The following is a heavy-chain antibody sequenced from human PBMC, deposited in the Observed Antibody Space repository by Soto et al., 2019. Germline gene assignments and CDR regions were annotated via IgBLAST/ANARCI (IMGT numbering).Heavy chain of an antibody. D-gene: IGHD2-21*02. Sequence: PGGSLRLSFAASGFTFSSHWMSWVRQAPGKGLEWVANIRYDGRNKYYADSVKGRFTISRDNAKNSLYLQLNSLRAEDTAVYYCGRAVVVVPAKRFEPWGQGTLVTVP. CDR2: IRYDGRNK. J-gene: IGHJ5*02. CDR1: GFTFSSHW. V-gene: IGHV3-7*03. CDR3: GRAVVVVPAKRFEP.